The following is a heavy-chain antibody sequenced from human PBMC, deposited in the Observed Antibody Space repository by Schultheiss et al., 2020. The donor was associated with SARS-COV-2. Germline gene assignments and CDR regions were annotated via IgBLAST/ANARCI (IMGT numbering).Heavy chain of an antibody. CDR2: IYYSGCT. Sequence: SETLSLTCTVSCGSISSSSYYWGWIRQPPGKGLEWIGSIYYSGCTYYNPSLKSRVTISVDTSMNQFSLKLSSVTAADTAVYYCARQGLIWFGELDALDIWGHGTKVTISS. J-gene: IGHJ3*02. CDR1: CGSISSSSYY. D-gene: IGHD3-10*01. CDR3: ARQGLIWFGELDALDI. V-gene: IGHV4-39*01.